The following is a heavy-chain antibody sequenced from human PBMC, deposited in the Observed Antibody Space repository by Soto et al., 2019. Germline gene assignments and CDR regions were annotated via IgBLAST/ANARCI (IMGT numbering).Heavy chain of an antibody. CDR3: ARASISGGNSASHYAMDV. CDR1: GASMTGASMSSYY. D-gene: IGHD2-15*01. CDR2: IYYIGST. V-gene: IGHV4-61*01. Sequence: SETLSLTCTVSGASMTGASMSSYYWSWVRQPPGKGLEWIGYIYYIGSTDYNPSLKSRVTISVDTSNNQFSLKLNSVTSADTAVYYCARASISGGNSASHYAMDVWGQGTTVTVSS. J-gene: IGHJ6*02.